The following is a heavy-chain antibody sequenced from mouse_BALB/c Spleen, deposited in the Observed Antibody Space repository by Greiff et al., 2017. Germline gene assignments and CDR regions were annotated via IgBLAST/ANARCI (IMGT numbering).Heavy chain of an antibody. J-gene: IGHJ3*01. Sequence: QVQLQQSGAELVKPGASVKLSCKASGYTFTSYDINWVRQRPEQGLEWIGWIFPGDGSTKYNEKFKGKATLTTDKSSSTAYMQLSRLTSEDSAVYFCARSPHYYGSRHFAYWGQGTLVTVSA. CDR3: ARSPHYYGSRHFAY. CDR2: IFPGDGST. CDR1: GYTFTSYD. D-gene: IGHD1-1*01. V-gene: IGHV1-85*01.